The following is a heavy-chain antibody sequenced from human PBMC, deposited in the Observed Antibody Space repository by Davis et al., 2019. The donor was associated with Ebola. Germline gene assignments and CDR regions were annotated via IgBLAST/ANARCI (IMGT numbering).Heavy chain of an antibody. J-gene: IGHJ1*01. Sequence: PGGSLRLSCKGSGYSFTSYWIGWVRQMPGKGLEWMGIIYPGDSDTRYSPSFQGQVTISADKSISTAYLQWSSLKASDTAMYYCARGMATIAPLSAREYFQHWGQGTLVTVSS. CDR1: GYSFTSYW. V-gene: IGHV5-51*01. CDR2: IYPGDSDT. D-gene: IGHD5-24*01. CDR3: ARGMATIAPLSAREYFQH.